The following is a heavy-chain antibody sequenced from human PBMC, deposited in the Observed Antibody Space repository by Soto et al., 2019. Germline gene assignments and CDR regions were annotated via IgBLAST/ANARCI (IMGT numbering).Heavy chain of an antibody. D-gene: IGHD2-15*01. J-gene: IGHJ4*02. Sequence: QVQLQQWGAGLLKPSETLSLTCAVYGGSFSGYYWSWIRQPPGKGLEWIGEINHSGSTNYNPSLKRRVTISVDTSKNQFSLKLSSVTAADTAVYYWAGSGGSSLGAWDYWGQGTLVTVSS. CDR2: INHSGST. V-gene: IGHV4-34*01. CDR1: GGSFSGYY. CDR3: AGSGGSSLGAWDY.